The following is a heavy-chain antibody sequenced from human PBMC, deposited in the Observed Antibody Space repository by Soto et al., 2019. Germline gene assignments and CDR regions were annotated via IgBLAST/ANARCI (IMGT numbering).Heavy chain of an antibody. D-gene: IGHD3-10*01. CDR3: ARWHYGSGSYYNLFDY. J-gene: IGHJ4*02. CDR2: IYYSGST. CDR1: GGSISSSSYY. V-gene: IGHV4-39*01. Sequence: SETLSLTCTVSGGSISSSSYYWGWIRQPPGKGLEWIGSIYYSGSTYYNPSLKSRVTISVDTSKNQFSLKLSSVTAADTAVYYCARWHYGSGSYYNLFDYWGQGTLVTVSS.